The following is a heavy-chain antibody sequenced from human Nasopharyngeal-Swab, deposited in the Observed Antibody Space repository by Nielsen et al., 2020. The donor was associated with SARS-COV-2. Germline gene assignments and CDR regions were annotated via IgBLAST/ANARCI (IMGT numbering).Heavy chain of an antibody. V-gene: IGHV4-59*01. CDR1: GGSISSYY. CDR2: ISYSGST. J-gene: IGHJ2*01. Sequence: SETLSLTCTVSGGSISSYYWSWNRQPPGKGLEWIGDISYSGSTNYNPSLKSRVTLSLDTSKNQFSLKLSSVTAADTAVHYCARRLRNYWYFDLWGRGTLVTVSS. CDR3: ARRLRNYWYFDL. D-gene: IGHD4-17*01.